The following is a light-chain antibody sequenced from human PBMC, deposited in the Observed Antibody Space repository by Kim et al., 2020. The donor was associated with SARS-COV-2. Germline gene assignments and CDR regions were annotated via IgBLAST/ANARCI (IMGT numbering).Light chain of an antibody. CDR3: QRYDNWPFT. CDR1: QSVSSS. Sequence: EIVMTQSPATLSVSPGERATLSCRASQSVSSSLAWYQQKPGQAPRLLVYGASTRAAGIPARFSGSGSGTEFTLTISSLQSEDFALYYCQRYDNWPFTFGPGTKVDIK. V-gene: IGKV3-15*01. J-gene: IGKJ3*01. CDR2: GAS.